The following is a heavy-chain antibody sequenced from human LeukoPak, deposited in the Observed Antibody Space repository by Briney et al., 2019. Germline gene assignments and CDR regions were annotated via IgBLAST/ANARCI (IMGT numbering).Heavy chain of an antibody. CDR3: ARDLRGDLYYYDSSGYQPLDY. CDR1: GSTFSSYW. J-gene: IGHJ4*02. Sequence: PGGSLRLSCAASGSTFSSYWMHWVRQAPGKGLVWVSRINSDGSSTSYADSVKGRFTISRDNAKNTLYLQMNSLRAEDTAVYYCARDLRGDLYYYDSSGYQPLDYWGQGTLVTVSS. V-gene: IGHV3-74*01. D-gene: IGHD3-22*01. CDR2: INSDGSST.